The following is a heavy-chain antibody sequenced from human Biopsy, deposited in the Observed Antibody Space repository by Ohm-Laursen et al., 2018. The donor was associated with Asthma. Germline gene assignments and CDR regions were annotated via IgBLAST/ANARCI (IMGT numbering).Heavy chain of an antibody. CDR3: ARAVDYSHYYGIDV. J-gene: IGHJ6*02. CDR2: ISVYNGNT. D-gene: IGHD3-10*01. Sequence: ATVKISCKTSGYTFNSAGITWVRQNKGQGLEWMGWISVYNGNTKVAQKLQDRVTMITDTSTSTAYMELRSLRSDDTAVYFCARAVDYSHYYGIDVWGQGTTVTVS. CDR1: GYTFNSAG. V-gene: IGHV1-18*01.